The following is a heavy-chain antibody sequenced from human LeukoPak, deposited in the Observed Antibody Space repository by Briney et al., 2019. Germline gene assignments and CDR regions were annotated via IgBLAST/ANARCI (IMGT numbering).Heavy chain of an antibody. V-gene: IGHV3-53*01. Sequence: PGGSLRLSCAASGFTVNSNYMNWVRQAPGKVLEWVSVIYSGGSTYYADSVKGRCTISRDNSKNTLSLQMNNLRAEDTAVYYRARGAIGVAGTLENRGQGTLVTVSS. J-gene: IGHJ4*02. CDR1: GFTVNSNY. CDR3: ARGAIGVAGTLEN. D-gene: IGHD6-19*01. CDR2: IYSGGST.